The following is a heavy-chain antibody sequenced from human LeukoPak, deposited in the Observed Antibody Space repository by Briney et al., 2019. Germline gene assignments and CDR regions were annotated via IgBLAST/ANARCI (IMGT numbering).Heavy chain of an antibody. Sequence: GGSLRLSCAASGFTFSNAWMSWVRQAPGKGLEWVGRIKSKTDGGTTDYAAPVKGRFTISRDDSKNTLYLQMNSLKTEDTAVYYCTTVHPPVLRFLEWGAYFDYWGQGTLVTVSS. V-gene: IGHV3-15*01. D-gene: IGHD3-3*01. J-gene: IGHJ4*02. CDR3: TTVHPPVLRFLEWGAYFDY. CDR1: GFTFSNAW. CDR2: IKSKTDGGTT.